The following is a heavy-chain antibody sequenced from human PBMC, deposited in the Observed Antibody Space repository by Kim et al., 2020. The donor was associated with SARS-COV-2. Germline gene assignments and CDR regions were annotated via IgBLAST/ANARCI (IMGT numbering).Heavy chain of an antibody. CDR2: ISSSSSYI. D-gene: IGHD3-10*01. V-gene: IGHV3-21*01. Sequence: LSLTCAASGFTFSSYSMNWVRQAPGKGLEWVSSISSSSSYIYYADSVKGRFTISRDNAKNSLYLQMNSLRAEDTAVYYCARDRRLLWFGEPSNYYYG. J-gene: IGHJ6*01. CDR1: GFTFSSYS. CDR3: ARDRRLLWFGEPSNYYYG.